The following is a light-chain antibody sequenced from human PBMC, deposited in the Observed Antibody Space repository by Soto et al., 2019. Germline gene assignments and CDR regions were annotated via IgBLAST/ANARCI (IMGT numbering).Light chain of an antibody. V-gene: IGKV3-20*01. CDR2: GAS. CDR3: QQCGSPFT. CDR1: QSVSGSY. J-gene: IGKJ4*01. Sequence: NVLTQSPGTLSLSPGKRATLSCRASQSVSGSYLAWYQQKPGQAPRLLIYGASSRATGIPDRFSGSGSGTDFTLTISRLEPEDFVVYYFQQCGSPFTFGGGTKVDIK.